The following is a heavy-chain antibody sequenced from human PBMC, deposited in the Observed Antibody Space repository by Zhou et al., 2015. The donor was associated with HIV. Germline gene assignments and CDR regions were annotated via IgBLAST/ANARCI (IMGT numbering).Heavy chain of an antibody. CDR1: RGTFNTYG. D-gene: IGHD6-6*01. V-gene: IGHV1-69*01. CDR3: ARDRGGAARPDWRYFDL. CDR2: IISSFGTP. Sequence: QVQLVQSGAEVKKPGSSVKVSCKAFRGTFNTYGISWVRQAPGQGLEWMGGIISSFGTPTYAPKFQGRVTITADESTDTAYMEVVSLRSEDTAVYYCARDRGGAARPDWRYFDLWGHGTLVTVSS. J-gene: IGHJ2*01.